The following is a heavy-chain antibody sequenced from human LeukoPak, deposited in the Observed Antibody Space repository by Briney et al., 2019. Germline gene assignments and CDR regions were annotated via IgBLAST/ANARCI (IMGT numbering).Heavy chain of an antibody. J-gene: IGHJ5*02. D-gene: IGHD2-21*02. CDR2: INPNSGGT. CDR3: AREHCRFRSGWFDP. CDR1: GYTFTGYY. Sequence: ASVKVSCKASGYTFTGYYMHWVRQAPGQGLEWMGWINPNSGGTNYAQKFQGRVTMTRDTSISTAYMELSRLRSDDTAVYYCAREHCRFRSGWFDPWGQGTLVTVSS. V-gene: IGHV1-2*02.